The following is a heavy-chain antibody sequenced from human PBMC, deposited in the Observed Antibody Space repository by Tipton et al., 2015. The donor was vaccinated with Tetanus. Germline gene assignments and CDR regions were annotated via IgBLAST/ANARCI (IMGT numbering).Heavy chain of an antibody. D-gene: IGHD3-3*01. CDR1: GGSVRSGSYY. J-gene: IGHJ4*02. V-gene: IGHV4-61*01. Sequence: TLSLTCTVSGGSVRSGSYYWNWIRQPPGKGLELIGYISYSGSTNSNYSLKSRITISQDTSKNQFSLKLTSVTAADTAVYYCARANYDFPKKGPFDSWGQGTLVIVSS. CDR3: ARANYDFPKKGPFDS. CDR2: ISYSGST.